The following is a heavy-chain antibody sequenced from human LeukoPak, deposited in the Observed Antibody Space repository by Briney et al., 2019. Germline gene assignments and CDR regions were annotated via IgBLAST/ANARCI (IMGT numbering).Heavy chain of an antibody. J-gene: IGHJ1*01. D-gene: IGHD4-23*01. V-gene: IGHV1-2*02. CDR3: ARAVVIQKYFQH. CDR2: INPNSGDT. Sequence: ASVKISCKASGYTFIAYYMHWVRQAPGQGLEWMGWINPNSGDTNYAQKFQGRVTMTRDTSISTAYMELSRLRSDDTAVYYCARAVVIQKYFQHWGQGTLVTVSS. CDR1: GYTFIAYY.